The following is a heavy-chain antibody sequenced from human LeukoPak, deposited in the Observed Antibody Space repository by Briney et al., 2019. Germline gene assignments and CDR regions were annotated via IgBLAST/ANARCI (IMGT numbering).Heavy chain of an antibody. CDR3: ARSSYSSSSSV. Sequence: GGSLRLSCAVSGFTFSGFWMSWSRQAPGKGLEWVASINSDGCEGYYADVVKGRFTISRDNAKNSLYLQINSLRAEDTAVYYCARSSYSSSSSVWGQGTMVTASS. CDR1: GFTFSGFW. D-gene: IGHD6-6*01. J-gene: IGHJ3*01. CDR2: INSDGCEG. V-gene: IGHV3-7*03.